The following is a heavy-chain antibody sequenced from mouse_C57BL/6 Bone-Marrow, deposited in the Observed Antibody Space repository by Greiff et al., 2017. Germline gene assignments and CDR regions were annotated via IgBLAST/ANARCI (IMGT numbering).Heavy chain of an antibody. Sequence: DVKLVESGEGLVKPGGSLKLSCAASGFTFSSYAMSWVRQTPEKRLEWVAYISSGGDYIYYADTVKGRFTISRDNARNTLYLQMSSLKSEDTAVYYCTRGKFPRYDVGYAMDYWGQGTSVTVSS. CDR2: ISSGGDYI. J-gene: IGHJ4*01. CDR1: GFTFSSYA. CDR3: TRGKFPRYDVGYAMDY. D-gene: IGHD2-12*01. V-gene: IGHV5-9-1*02.